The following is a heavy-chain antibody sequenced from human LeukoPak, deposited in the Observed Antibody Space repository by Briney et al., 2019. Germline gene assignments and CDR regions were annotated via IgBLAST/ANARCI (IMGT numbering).Heavy chain of an antibody. J-gene: IGHJ4*02. CDR1: GFTFSSYW. D-gene: IGHD2-21*02. CDR2: INSDGGST. V-gene: IGHV3-74*01. Sequence: GGSLRLSCAASGFTFSSYWMHWVRQAPGKGLVWVSRINSDGGSTSYADSVKGRFTISRDNAKNTPYLQMNSLRAEDTAVYYCARGGSLAYCGGDCYLGHDYWGQGTLVTVSS. CDR3: ARGGSLAYCGGDCYLGHDY.